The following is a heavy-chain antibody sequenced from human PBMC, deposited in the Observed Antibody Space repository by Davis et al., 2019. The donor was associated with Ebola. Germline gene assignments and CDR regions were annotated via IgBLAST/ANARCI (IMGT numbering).Heavy chain of an antibody. D-gene: IGHD2-2*01. CDR2: IYSGGST. V-gene: IGHV3-53*01. CDR3: AKEKYQLFHPGWVY. Sequence: GESLKISCAASGFTVSSNYMSWVRQAPGKGLEWVSVIYSGGSTYYADSVKGRFTISRDNSKNTLYLQMNSLRAEDTAVYYCAKEKYQLFHPGWVYWGQGTLVTVSS. J-gene: IGHJ4*02. CDR1: GFTVSSNY.